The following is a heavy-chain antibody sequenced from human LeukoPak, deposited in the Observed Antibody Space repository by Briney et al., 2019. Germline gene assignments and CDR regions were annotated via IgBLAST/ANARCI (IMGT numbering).Heavy chain of an antibody. D-gene: IGHD3-10*01. J-gene: IGHJ4*02. CDR1: GFAFGDHW. V-gene: IGHV3-74*01. CDR2: IHADGSVK. CDR3: VAGGGKSGSTFAFDN. Sequence: GGSLRLSCAPSGFAFGDHWMHWVRHAPGKGLLWVSRIHADGSVKNYADSVRGRFTISRDNARTIVYLQMNSLPTDDTPLYYCVAGGGKSGSTFAFDNWGQGSLVAVSA.